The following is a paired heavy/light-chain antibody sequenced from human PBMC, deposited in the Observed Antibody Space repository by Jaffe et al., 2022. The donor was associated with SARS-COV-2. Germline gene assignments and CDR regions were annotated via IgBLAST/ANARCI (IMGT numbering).Heavy chain of an antibody. CDR3: TRQVVVAATYYYYGMDV. Sequence: EVQLVESGGGLVQPGGSLKLSCAASGFTFSGSAMHWVRQASGKGLEWVGRIRSKANSYATAYAASVKGRFTISRDDSKNTAYLQMNSLKTEDTAVYYCTRQVVVAATYYYYGMDVWGQGTTVTVSS. CDR1: GFTFSGSA. V-gene: IGHV3-73*02. J-gene: IGHJ6*02. D-gene: IGHD2-15*01. CDR2: IRSKANSYAT.
Light chain of an antibody. V-gene: IGKV2-28*01. CDR3: MQALQTPTWT. Sequence: DIVMTQSPLSLPVTPGEPASISCRSSQSLLHSNGYNYLDWYLQKPGQSPQLLIYLGSNRASGVPDRFSGSGSGTDFTLKISRVEAEDVGVYYCMQALQTPTWTFGQGTKVEIK. J-gene: IGKJ1*01. CDR2: LGS. CDR1: QSLLHSNGYNY.